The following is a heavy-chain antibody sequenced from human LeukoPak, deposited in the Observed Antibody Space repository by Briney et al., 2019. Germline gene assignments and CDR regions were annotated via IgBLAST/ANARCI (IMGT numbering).Heavy chain of an antibody. Sequence: SETLSLTCTVSGGSISSGSYYWSWIRQPAGKGLEWIGRIYTSGSTNYNPSLKSRVTMSVDTSKNQFSLKLSSVTAADTAVYYCARSAAGTGNYYYMDVWGKGTTVTVSS. CDR1: GGSISSGSYY. V-gene: IGHV4-61*02. CDR3: ARSAAGTGNYYYMDV. J-gene: IGHJ6*03. CDR2: IYTSGST. D-gene: IGHD6-13*01.